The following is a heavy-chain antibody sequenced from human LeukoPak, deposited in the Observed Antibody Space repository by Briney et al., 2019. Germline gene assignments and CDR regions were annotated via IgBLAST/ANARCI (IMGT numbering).Heavy chain of an antibody. CDR2: IYTSGST. Sequence: SETLSLTCTVSGGSISSGSYYWCWIRQPAGKGLEWIGRIYTSGSTNHNPSLKSRVTISVDTSKNQFSQKLSSVTAADRAVYYCARARAPVYGYSSSSVRYFDYWGQGTLVTVSS. V-gene: IGHV4-61*02. D-gene: IGHD6-6*01. CDR3: ARARAPVYGYSSSSVRYFDY. CDR1: GGSISSGSYY. J-gene: IGHJ4*02.